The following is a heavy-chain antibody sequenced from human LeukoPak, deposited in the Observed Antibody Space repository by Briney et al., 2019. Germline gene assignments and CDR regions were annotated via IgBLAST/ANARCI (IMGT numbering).Heavy chain of an antibody. CDR1: GGSISSYY. CDR3: ARHQLGYYDILTGPAYYFDY. Sequence: PSETLSLTCSVSGGSISSYYWSWIRQPPGKGLEWIGSIYYSGSTYYNPSLKSRVTISVDTSKNQFSLKLSSVTAADTAVYYCARHQLGYYDILTGPAYYFDYWGQGTLVTVSS. V-gene: IGHV4-39*01. J-gene: IGHJ4*02. CDR2: IYYSGST. D-gene: IGHD3-9*01.